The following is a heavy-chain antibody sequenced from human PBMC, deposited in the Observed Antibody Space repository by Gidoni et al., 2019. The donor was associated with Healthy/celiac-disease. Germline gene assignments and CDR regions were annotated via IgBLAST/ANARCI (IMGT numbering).Heavy chain of an antibody. CDR1: GYTFTSYA. V-gene: IGHV1-3*01. J-gene: IGHJ3*02. Sequence: QVQLVQSGAEVKKPGASVKVSCKASGYTFTSYAMHWVRQAPGQRLEWMGWINAGNGNTKYSQKFQGRVTITRDTSASTAYMELSSLRSEDTAVYYCARAKHDYGDAFDIWGQGTMVTVSS. CDR2: INAGNGNT. CDR3: ARAKHDYGDAFDI. D-gene: IGHD4-17*01.